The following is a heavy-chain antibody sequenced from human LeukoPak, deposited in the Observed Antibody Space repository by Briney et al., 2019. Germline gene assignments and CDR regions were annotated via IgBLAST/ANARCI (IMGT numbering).Heavy chain of an antibody. Sequence: GGSLRLSCAASGFTLSESPMHWVRQASGKGLEWVGHIRGKANSYATVYAASVRGRFTISRDDSKNTAYLQMNSLKTEDTAVYYCMGDNSDYWGQGTLVTVSS. CDR1: GFTLSESP. D-gene: IGHD4-23*01. J-gene: IGHJ4*02. CDR2: IRGKANSYAT. CDR3: MGDNSDY. V-gene: IGHV3-73*01.